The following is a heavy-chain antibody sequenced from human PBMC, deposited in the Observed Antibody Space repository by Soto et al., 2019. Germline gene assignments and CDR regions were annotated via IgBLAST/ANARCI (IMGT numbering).Heavy chain of an antibody. CDR3: ARGGVVVAAPAGGYYYYMDV. Sequence: GASVKVSCKASGYTFTRYDINWVRQAPGQGLEWMGWMNPNSGDTSYGQKFQGRVTMTRNTSISTAYMGLSRARSEGTAVYCCARGGVVVAAPAGGYYYYMDVRGKGTTVTVSS. CDR1: GYTFTRYD. V-gene: IGHV1-8*01. CDR2: MNPNSGDT. J-gene: IGHJ6*03. D-gene: IGHD2-15*01.